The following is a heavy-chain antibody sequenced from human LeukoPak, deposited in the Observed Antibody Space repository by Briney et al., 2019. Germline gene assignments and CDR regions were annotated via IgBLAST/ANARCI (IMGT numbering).Heavy chain of an antibody. J-gene: IGHJ4*02. Sequence: GGSLRLSCAASGFTFSSHWMSWVGQAPGKGLEWVAKIKQDGSEKYYVDSVKSRFTISRDNAKNSLYLQMNSLRAEDTAVYFCASRSGYTSSWSAFDNWGQGTLVTVSS. CDR1: GFTFSSHW. D-gene: IGHD6-13*01. V-gene: IGHV3-7*05. CDR2: IKQDGSEK. CDR3: ASRSGYTSSWSAFDN.